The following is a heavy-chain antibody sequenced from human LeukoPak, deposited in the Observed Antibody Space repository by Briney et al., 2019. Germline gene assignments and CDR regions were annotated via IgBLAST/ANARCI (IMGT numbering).Heavy chain of an antibody. CDR1: GGSISSYY. Sequence: SETLSLTCTVSGGSISSYYWSWIRQPPGKGLEWIGEINHSGSTNYNPSLKSRVTISVDTSKNQFSLKLSSVTAADTAVYYCARVSDIVVVPAAIDYWGQGTLVTVSS. CDR2: INHSGST. J-gene: IGHJ4*02. CDR3: ARVSDIVVVPAAIDY. D-gene: IGHD2-2*01. V-gene: IGHV4-34*01.